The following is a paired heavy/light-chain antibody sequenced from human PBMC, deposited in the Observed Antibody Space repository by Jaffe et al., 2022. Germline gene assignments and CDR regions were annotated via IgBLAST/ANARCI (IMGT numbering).Light chain of an antibody. Sequence: EIVLTQSPGTLSLSPGERATLSCRASQSVSTYLAWYQQKPGQAPRLLIYGASSRATGIPDRFSGSGSGTDFTLTISRLEPEDFAVYYCQQYGTSPPITFGQGTRLEIK. CDR1: QSVSTY. CDR2: GAS. V-gene: IGKV3-20*01. CDR3: QQYGTSPPIT. J-gene: IGKJ5*01.
Heavy chain of an antibody. Sequence: QVQLVQSGAEVKKPGASVKVSCKASGFWFASYGINWVRQAPGQGLEWMGWISTYNNNTNYTQKLQGRVTMTTDTSTSTAYLELRSLRSDDTAMYYCARGSANTWNYVNNYWGQGTLVTVSS. CDR1: GFWFASYG. CDR3: ARGSANTWNYVNNY. D-gene: IGHD1-7*01. J-gene: IGHJ4*02. CDR2: ISTYNNNT. V-gene: IGHV1-18*01.